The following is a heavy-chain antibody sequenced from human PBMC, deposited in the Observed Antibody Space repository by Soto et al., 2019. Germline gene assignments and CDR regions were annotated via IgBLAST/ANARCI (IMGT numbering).Heavy chain of an antibody. D-gene: IGHD3-3*01. CDR1: GGSISSYY. CDR2: IYYSGST. V-gene: IGHV4-59*01. CDR3: ARGGTYYDFWSGYYNYYSSYGMDV. J-gene: IGHJ6*02. Sequence: SETLSLTCTVSGGSISSYYWSWIRQPPGKGLEWIGYIYYSGSTNYNPSLKSRVTISVDTSKNQFSLKLSSVTAADTAVYYCARGGTYYDFWSGYYNYYSSYGMDVWGQGTTLTVSS.